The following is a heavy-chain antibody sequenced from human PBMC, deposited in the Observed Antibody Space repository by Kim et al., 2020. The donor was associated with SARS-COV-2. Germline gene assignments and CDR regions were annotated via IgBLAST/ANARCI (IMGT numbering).Heavy chain of an antibody. CDR3: ARNGDILTGYPNPDFDY. J-gene: IGHJ4*02. D-gene: IGHD3-9*01. CDR2: IYPGDSDT. Sequence: GASLKISCKGSGYSFTSYWIGWVRQMPGKGLEWMGIIYPGDSDTRYSPSFQGQVTISADKSISTAYLQWSSLKASDTAMYYCARNGDILTGYPNPDFDYWGQGTLVTVSS. CDR1: GYSFTSYW. V-gene: IGHV5-51*01.